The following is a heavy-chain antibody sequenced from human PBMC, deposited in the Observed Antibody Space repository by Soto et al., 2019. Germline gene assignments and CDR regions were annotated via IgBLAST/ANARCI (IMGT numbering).Heavy chain of an antibody. D-gene: IGHD1-1*01. V-gene: IGHV4-34*01. CDR1: GWSFSGYY. CDR3: ASGGHTGTTTD. Sequence: QVQLQQWGAGLLKPSETLSLTCAVYGWSFSGYYWSWIRQPPGKGLEWIGEINHSGSTNYNPYLKSRVPISVDTAKNPVSLKLSSVTAADTAGYYCASGGHTGTTTDCGQGTLVTVSS. CDR2: INHSGST. J-gene: IGHJ4*02.